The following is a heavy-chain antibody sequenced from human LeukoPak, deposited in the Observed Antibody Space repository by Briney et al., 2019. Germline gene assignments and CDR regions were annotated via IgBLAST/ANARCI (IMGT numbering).Heavy chain of an antibody. D-gene: IGHD1-26*01. CDR3: ARDQEGSYYDYYYYYGMDV. J-gene: IGHJ6*02. V-gene: IGHV3-66*01. CDR2: IYSGGST. Sequence: GGSLRLSCAASGFTFSSYAMNWVRQAPGKGLEWVSVIYSGGSTYYADSVKGRFTISRDNSKNTLYLQMNSLRAEDTAVYYCARDQEGSYYDYYYYYGMDVWGQGTTVTVSS. CDR1: GFTFSSYA.